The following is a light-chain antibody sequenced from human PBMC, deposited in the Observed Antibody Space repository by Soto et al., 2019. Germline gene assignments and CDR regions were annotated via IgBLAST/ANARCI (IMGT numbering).Light chain of an antibody. CDR3: QRYNSYSRT. J-gene: IGKJ1*01. CDR1: QNINEW. Sequence: DIQMTQSPSTLSASVGDRVTITCRASQNINEWLAWYQQKPGKAPKFLIYDASILESGVPSRFSGSGSGTEFTLTISSLQPDDFAPYYCQRYNSYSRTFGQGTKVDIK. V-gene: IGKV1-5*01. CDR2: DAS.